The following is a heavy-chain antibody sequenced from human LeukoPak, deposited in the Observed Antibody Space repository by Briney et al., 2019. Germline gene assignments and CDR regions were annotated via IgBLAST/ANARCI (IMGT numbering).Heavy chain of an antibody. CDR3: AKDPSVRGVPRYYFDY. Sequence: GGSLRLSCAASGFTFSSYSMNWVRQAPGKGLEWVSYISSSSSTIYYADSVKGRFTISRDNSKNTLYLQMNSLRAEDTAVYYCAKDPSVRGVPRYYFDYWGQGTLVTVSS. CDR1: GFTFSSYS. J-gene: IGHJ4*02. V-gene: IGHV3-48*01. CDR2: ISSSSSTI. D-gene: IGHD3-10*01.